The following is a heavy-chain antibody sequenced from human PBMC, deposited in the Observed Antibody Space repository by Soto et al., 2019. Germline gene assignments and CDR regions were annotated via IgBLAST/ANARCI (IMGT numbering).Heavy chain of an antibody. V-gene: IGHV3-74*01. J-gene: IGHJ1*01. CDR3: ARNLHGIAVAGMLGH. CDR1: GFTFSSYW. CDR2: INSDGSST. Sequence: GGSLRLSCAASGFTFSSYWMHWVRQAPGKGLVWVSRINSDGSSTSYADSVKGRFTISRDNAKNTLYLQMNSLRAEDTAVYYCARNLHGIAVAGMLGHWGQGTLVTVSS. D-gene: IGHD6-19*01.